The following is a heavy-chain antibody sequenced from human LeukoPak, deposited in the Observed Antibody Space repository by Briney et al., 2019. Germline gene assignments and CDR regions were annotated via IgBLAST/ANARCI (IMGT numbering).Heavy chain of an antibody. D-gene: IGHD7-27*01. V-gene: IGHV3-11*03. CDR3: VTGEQIRSPGY. Sequence: GGSLRLSCAASKFTVSDSYMSWIRQAPGKGLEWVSIISSTSSHTEYAGSVKGRFTISRDNAKKSVFLQMNSLRVEDTAVYYCVTGEQIRSPGYWGQGTLVTVSS. CDR2: ISSTSSHT. CDR1: KFTVSDSY. J-gene: IGHJ4*02.